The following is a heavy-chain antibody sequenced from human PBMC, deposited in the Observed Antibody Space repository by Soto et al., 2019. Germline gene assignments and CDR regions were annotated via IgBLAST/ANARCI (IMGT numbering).Heavy chain of an antibody. J-gene: IGHJ6*02. V-gene: IGHV3-23*01. CDR1: GFTFSSYP. D-gene: IGHD6-25*01. CDR3: SKIAYSSSGYYYGMDV. Sequence: XVSLRLSCAGSGFTFSSYPMSWVRQAPGKGLEWVSIIRGSGACIYYADSVKGRFTVSRDKSKNTLYVQMNSLRAEDTAVYYCSKIAYSSSGYYYGMDVWGQRTTVTVSS. CDR2: IRGSGACI.